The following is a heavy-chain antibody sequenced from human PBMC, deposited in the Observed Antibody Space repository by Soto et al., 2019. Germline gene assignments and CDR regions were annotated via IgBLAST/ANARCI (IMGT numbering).Heavy chain of an antibody. V-gene: IGHV3-48*01. CDR2: ISASSSNI. J-gene: IGHJ2*01. D-gene: IGHD1-26*01. CDR3: ARDSSRGSDWVRYLDR. CDR1: GFTFSNYA. Sequence: EVQLVESGGVLVQPGGSLRLSCAASGFTFSNYAMDWVRQAPGKGLEWVSYISASSSNIRYADSVKGRFTISRDNAKSSVYLRMNSLRADDSAVYYCARDSSRGSDWVRYLDRWGRGTLVTVSS.